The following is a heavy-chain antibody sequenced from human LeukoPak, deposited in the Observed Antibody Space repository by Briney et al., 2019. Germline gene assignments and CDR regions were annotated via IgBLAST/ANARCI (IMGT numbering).Heavy chain of an antibody. V-gene: IGHV1-2*06. J-gene: IGHJ4*02. D-gene: IGHD2-2*01. CDR2: INPNGGDT. CDR1: RYTCVAYI. CDR3: ARVGFTSRWSNFDY. Sequence: GASVKVSCKASRYTCVAYILHWVRPAPGQGLEWMGRINPNGGDTNYAQKFQGRVTMTGDTSISTAYMELSSLRSDDTAMYYCARVGFTSRWSNFDYWGQGTLVTVSS.